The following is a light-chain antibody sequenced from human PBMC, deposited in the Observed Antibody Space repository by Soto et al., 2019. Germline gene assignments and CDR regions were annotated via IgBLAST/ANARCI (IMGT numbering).Light chain of an antibody. V-gene: IGLV2-23*02. CDR3: CSYAGTSTHTV. Sequence: QSALTQPASVSGSPGQSITISCTGTSSDVGSYNLVSWYQQHPGKAPKLMISEVSKRPSGISDRFSGSKSGSTASLTISGLQAEDEADDYCCSYAGTSTHTVFGGGSQQTV. J-gene: IGLJ7*01. CDR2: EVS. CDR1: SSDVGSYNL.